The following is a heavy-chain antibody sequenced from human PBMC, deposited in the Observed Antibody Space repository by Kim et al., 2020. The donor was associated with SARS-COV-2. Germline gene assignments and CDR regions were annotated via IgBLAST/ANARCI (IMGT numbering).Heavy chain of an antibody. CDR2: ISHGGST. Sequence: SETLSLTCGISSGSISDFYWAWIRQVPGKGLEWIGEISHGGSTDYNPSLQSRLTLSVDRSKNQFSLKVSSVTAADTGVYYCARGRKPRLSNSAWFRENWFDPWG. D-gene: IGHD3-10*01. CDR1: SGSISDFY. J-gene: IGHJ5*02. V-gene: IGHV4-34*01. CDR3: ARGRKPRLSNSAWFRENWFDP.